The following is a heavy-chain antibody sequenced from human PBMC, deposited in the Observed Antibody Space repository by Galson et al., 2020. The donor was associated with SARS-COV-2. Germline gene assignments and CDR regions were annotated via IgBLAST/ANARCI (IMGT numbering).Heavy chain of an antibody. V-gene: IGHV3-30*04. Sequence: GGSLRLSCAASGFTFSSYAMHWVRQAPGKGLEWVAVISYDGSNKYYADSVKGRFTISRDNSKNTLYLQMNSLRAEDTAVYYCARPGGYYYVSMGYYPDYRGQGTLVTVSS. CDR2: ISYDGSNK. J-gene: IGHJ4*02. CDR1: GFTFSSYA. CDR3: ARPGGYYYVSMGYYPDY. D-gene: IGHD3-22*01.